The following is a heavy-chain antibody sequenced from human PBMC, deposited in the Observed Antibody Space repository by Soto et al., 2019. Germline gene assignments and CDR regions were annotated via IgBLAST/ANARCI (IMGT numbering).Heavy chain of an antibody. CDR3: AKLGYCTGGTCYLDYYYGVDV. D-gene: IGHD2-15*01. J-gene: IGHJ6*02. CDR1: GFSFSRNA. CDR2: LSSGGNT. Sequence: QLLESGGGLVQPGGSLRLSCEASGFSFSRNAMSWVRQAPGKGLEWVSSLSSGGNTIYAESVKGRFTMSRDNSKNTHCLQMTSLGAEDTAVYYCAKLGYCTGGTCYLDYYYGVDVWGQGTTVTVS. V-gene: IGHV3-23*01.